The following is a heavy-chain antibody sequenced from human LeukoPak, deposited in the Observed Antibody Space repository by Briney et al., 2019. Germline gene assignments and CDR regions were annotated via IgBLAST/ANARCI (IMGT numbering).Heavy chain of an antibody. D-gene: IGHD1-26*01. CDR3: ARGRDSGRYFDY. J-gene: IGHJ4*02. CDR1: GFTFSTYW. CDR2: IKQDGNEK. V-gene: IGHV3-7*01. Sequence: GGSLRLCCAASGFTFSTYWMTWVRQTPGKGLEWVANIKQDGNEKYYVDSVKGRFAISRDNAKSSLFLQLAGLRAEDTAVYYCARGRDSGRYFDYWGQGTLVTVSS.